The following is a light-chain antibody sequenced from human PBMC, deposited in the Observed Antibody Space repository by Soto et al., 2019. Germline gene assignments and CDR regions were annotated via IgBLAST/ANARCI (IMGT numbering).Light chain of an antibody. Sequence: QSALTQPASVSGSPGQSITISCTGTSSDVGSYNLVSWYQQRPGKAPKLMIYEDNKRPSGLSNRFSGSKSGNTASLTISGLQAEDEADYYCSSYAGRTLYVFGTGTKLTVL. V-gene: IGLV2-23*01. CDR1: SSDVGSYNL. J-gene: IGLJ1*01. CDR3: SSYAGRTLYV. CDR2: EDN.